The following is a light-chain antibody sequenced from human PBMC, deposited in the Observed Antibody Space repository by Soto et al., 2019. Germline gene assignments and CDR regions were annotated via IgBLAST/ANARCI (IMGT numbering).Light chain of an antibody. Sequence: QSVLTQPPSASGTPGQRVTISCSGSSSNIGSNTVNWYQQLPGTAPTLLIYSNNQRPSGVPDRFSGSKSGTSASLPVNGLQSADEADYYCAAWDDSRNGPLFGGGTKLTVL. V-gene: IGLV1-44*01. CDR3: AAWDDSRNGPL. CDR2: SNN. CDR1: SSNIGSNT. J-gene: IGLJ3*02.